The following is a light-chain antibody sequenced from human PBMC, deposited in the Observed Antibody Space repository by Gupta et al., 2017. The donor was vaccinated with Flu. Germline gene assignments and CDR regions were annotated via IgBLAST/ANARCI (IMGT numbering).Light chain of an antibody. Sequence: PATLSVSPGERSTLACRAGQSVSSNLAWYQQKPFLAPRLLIYGASSSATAVPARFTGSGSGTEFTLTISSLQSEDFAVYYCQQNYNWPPTFGQGTKVEIK. CDR2: GAS. CDR3: QQNYNWPPT. J-gene: IGKJ1*01. CDR1: QSVSSN. V-gene: IGKV3-15*01.